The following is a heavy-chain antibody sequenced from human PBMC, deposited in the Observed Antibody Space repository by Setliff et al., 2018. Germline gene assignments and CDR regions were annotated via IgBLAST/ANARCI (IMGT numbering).Heavy chain of an antibody. CDR3: AARCSSTSCRYYYGSGSSVPFDF. Sequence: ASVKVSCKASGYTFTSYGISWVRQAPGQGLEWMGWISAYNGNTNYAQKFQGRVTITADESTSTAYMELSSLRSEDTAVYYCAARCSSTSCRYYYGSGSSVPFDFWGQGTLVTVSS. V-gene: IGHV1-18*01. J-gene: IGHJ4*02. CDR2: ISAYNGNT. CDR1: GYTFTSYG. D-gene: IGHD3-10*01.